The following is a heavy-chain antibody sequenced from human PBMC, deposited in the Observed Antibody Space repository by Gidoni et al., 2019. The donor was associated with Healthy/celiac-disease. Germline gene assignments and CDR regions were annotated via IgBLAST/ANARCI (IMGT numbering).Heavy chain of an antibody. CDR1: GFTFSNAW. CDR3: TTDQDYYDSSGKLFDY. Sequence: EVQLVESVGGLVKPGGSLRLSCAASGFTFSNAWMSWVRQAPGKGLEWVGRINSKTDGGTTDYAAPGKGRFTISRDDSKNTLYLQMNSRKTEDTAVYYCTTDQDYYDSSGKLFDYWGQGTLVTVSS. J-gene: IGHJ4*02. D-gene: IGHD3-22*01. V-gene: IGHV3-15*01. CDR2: INSKTDGGTT.